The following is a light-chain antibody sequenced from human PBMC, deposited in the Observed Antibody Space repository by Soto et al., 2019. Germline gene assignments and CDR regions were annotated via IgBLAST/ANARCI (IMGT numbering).Light chain of an antibody. J-gene: IGKJ1*01. CDR2: NES. Sequence: RVMTQSPATLSLSPGERATLSCRASQSVSTNVAWYQQKPGQDPRLLLYNESTRATDITARFSGSRSGTDITRTISSLLSEDIAVDYFQHYNNWPPWTFGQGTKVEVK. CDR3: QHYNNWPPWT. CDR1: QSVSTN. V-gene: IGKV3-15*01.